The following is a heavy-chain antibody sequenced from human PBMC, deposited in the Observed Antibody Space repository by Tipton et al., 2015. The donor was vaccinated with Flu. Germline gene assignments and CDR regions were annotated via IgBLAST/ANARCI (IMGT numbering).Heavy chain of an antibody. V-gene: IGHV4-34*01. D-gene: IGHD3-10*01. CDR1: GGSFSGYF. CDR2: INHSGST. CDR3: ARGLYGSGSYQSHFFDS. J-gene: IGHJ4*02. Sequence: TLSLTCAVYGGSFSGYFWTWIRQPPGKGLEWIGEINHSGSTNDNPSLKSRVTISVDTSKNQFSLKVNSVTAADTAVYYCARGLYGSGSYQSHFFDSWGQGTLVTVSS.